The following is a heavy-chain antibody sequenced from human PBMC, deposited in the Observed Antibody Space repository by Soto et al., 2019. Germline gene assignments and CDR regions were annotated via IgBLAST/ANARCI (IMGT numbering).Heavy chain of an antibody. CDR3: AREGTVNYYGMDV. D-gene: IGHD1-1*01. J-gene: IGHJ6*02. CDR2: IYSGGST. CDR1: GFTVSSNY. Sequence: EVQLVETGGGLIQPGGSLRLSCAASGFTVSSNYMSWVRQAPGKGLEWVSVIYSGGSTYYADSVKGRFTISRDNSKNTLYLRMNSLRAEDTAVYYCAREGTVNYYGMDVWGQGTTVTVSS. V-gene: IGHV3-53*02.